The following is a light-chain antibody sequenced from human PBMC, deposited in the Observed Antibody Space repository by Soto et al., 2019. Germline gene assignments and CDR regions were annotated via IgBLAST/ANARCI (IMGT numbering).Light chain of an antibody. CDR1: SSDVGGYNY. CDR3: SSYTGSSTLDV. J-gene: IGLJ1*01. Sequence: QSALTQPASVSGSPGQAITISCTGTSSDVGGYNYGSWYQQHPGKAPKLIIYEVSNRPSGVSHRFSGSKSGDTATLTISGLHAEDEADYYCSSYTGSSTLDVFGTGTKLTV. CDR2: EVS. V-gene: IGLV2-14*01.